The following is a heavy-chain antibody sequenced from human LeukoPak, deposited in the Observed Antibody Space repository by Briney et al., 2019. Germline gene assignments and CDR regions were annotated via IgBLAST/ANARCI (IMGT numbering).Heavy chain of an antibody. CDR3: ARGQTTVWSPFDN. J-gene: IGHJ4*02. D-gene: IGHD4-17*01. CDR1: GGSISLSYYY. Sequence: SETLSLTCSVSGGSISLSYYYWGWIRQPPGKALEWIGSVYYSGTTSYNPSLKSRVTISVDTSKNHFSVKVTSVTAADTAMYYCARGQTTVWSPFDNWGQGTLVTVSS. CDR2: VYYSGTT. V-gene: IGHV4-39*07.